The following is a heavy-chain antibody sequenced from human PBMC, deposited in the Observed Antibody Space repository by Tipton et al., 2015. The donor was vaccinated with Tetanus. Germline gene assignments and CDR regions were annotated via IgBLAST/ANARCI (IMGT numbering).Heavy chain of an antibody. V-gene: IGHV4-59*04. CDR1: GDSITSFY. CDR2: IYYSGST. J-gene: IGHJ1*01. D-gene: IGHD3-22*01. CDR3: ARQDTLNYYYVGYFHD. Sequence: TLSLTCTVSGDSITSFYWSWIRQPPGKGLEWIGIIYYSGSTYYNASLRSRVTISVDTSKNQFSLQLRSVTAADTAVYYCARQDTLNYYYVGYFHDWGQGTLVTVSS.